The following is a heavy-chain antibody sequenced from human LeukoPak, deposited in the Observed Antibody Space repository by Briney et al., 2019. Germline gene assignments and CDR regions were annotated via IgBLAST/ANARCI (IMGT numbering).Heavy chain of an antibody. Sequence: GGSLRLSCAASGFTFSSYGMNWVRQAPGKGLEWVSYISSSGSTIYYADSVKGRFTISRDNAKNSLYLQINSLRAEDTALYYCARGAGSGYYFYMDVWGKGTTVTVSS. J-gene: IGHJ6*03. CDR1: GFTFSSYG. CDR2: ISSSGSTI. V-gene: IGHV3-48*03. D-gene: IGHD3-10*01. CDR3: ARGAGSGYYFYMDV.